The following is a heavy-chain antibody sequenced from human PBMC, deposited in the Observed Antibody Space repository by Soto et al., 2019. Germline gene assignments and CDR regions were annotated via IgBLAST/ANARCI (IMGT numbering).Heavy chain of an antibody. V-gene: IGHV3-9*01. D-gene: IGHD2-2*01. CDR1: GFTFDDYA. J-gene: IGHJ3*01. Sequence: EVQLVESGGGLVQPGRSLRLSCAASGFTFDDYAMHWVRQAPGKGLEWVSGISWNSGSIGYADSVKGRFTISRDNAKNSLYLQMNSLRAEDTALYYCAKEGEYCSSTSCTGAFDFRGQGTMVTVSS. CDR3: AKEGEYCSSTSCTGAFDF. CDR2: ISWNSGSI.